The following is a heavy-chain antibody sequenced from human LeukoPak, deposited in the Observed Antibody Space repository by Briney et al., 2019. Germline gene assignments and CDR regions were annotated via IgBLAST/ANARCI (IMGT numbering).Heavy chain of an antibody. Sequence: GGSLGLSCAASGFTFSSYSMNWVRQAPGKGLEWVSYISSSSSTIYYADSVKGRFTISRDNAKNSLYLQMNSLRAEDTALYYCAKQGVDPYNWFDPWGQGTLVTVSS. CDR1: GFTFSSYS. CDR2: ISSSSSTI. V-gene: IGHV3-48*01. CDR3: AKQGVDPYNWFDP. D-gene: IGHD3-10*01. J-gene: IGHJ5*02.